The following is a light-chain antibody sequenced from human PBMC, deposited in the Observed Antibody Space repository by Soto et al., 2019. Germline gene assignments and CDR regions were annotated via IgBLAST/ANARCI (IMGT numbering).Light chain of an antibody. CDR3: QQYGGSPIT. CDR1: QSVSRR. CDR2: GAS. J-gene: IGKJ5*01. V-gene: IGKV3-20*01. Sequence: ELALTQSPGTLSLSPGGRATLSCRASQSVSRRLAWYQQRPGQSPRLLISGASMRASGVTARFIRSGSGTDFTLTITSLDPEDFAVYYCQQYGGSPITFGLGTRLEIK.